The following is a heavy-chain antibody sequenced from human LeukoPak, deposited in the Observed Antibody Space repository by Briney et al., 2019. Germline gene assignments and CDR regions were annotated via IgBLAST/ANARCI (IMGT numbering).Heavy chain of an antibody. CDR2: MNPYSGGT. CDR1: GYTFSNYY. D-gene: IGHD2-15*01. J-gene: IGHJ4*02. V-gene: IGHV1-2*02. Sequence: ASVKVSCKASGYTFSNYYMHWVRQAPGQGLEWMGWMNPYSGGTNYAQKFQGRVPMTRDTSISTAYMELRRLSSDDTAIYYCARPYCNGGSCHDYFDYWGQGTLVSVSS. CDR3: ARPYCNGGSCHDYFDY.